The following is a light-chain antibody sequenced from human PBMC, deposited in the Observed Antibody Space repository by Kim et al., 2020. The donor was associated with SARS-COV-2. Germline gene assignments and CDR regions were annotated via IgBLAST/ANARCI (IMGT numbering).Light chain of an antibody. Sequence: QPVLTQAPSASASLGASVKLTCTLSSGHSSYAIAWHQQQPEKGPRFLMKFNSDGSHNKGDGIPDRFSGSRSGAERYLTISSLQSEDEADYYCQTWDSGNWVFGGGTQLTVL. V-gene: IGLV4-69*01. J-gene: IGLJ3*02. CDR1: SGHSSYA. CDR3: QTWDSGNWV. CDR2: FNSDGSH.